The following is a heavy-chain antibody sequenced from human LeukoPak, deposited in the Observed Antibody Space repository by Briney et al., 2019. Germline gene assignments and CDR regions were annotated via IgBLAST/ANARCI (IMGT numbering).Heavy chain of an antibody. Sequence: GGSLRLSCAASGFTVSSKYMSWVRQAPGKGLEWVSVIYTGETTYYADSVKGRFTISRDNSKNTLYLQMDGLRVEDTDVYYCARVGAVAAVENWGQGTLVTVSS. CDR1: GFTVSSKY. CDR3: ARVGAVAAVEN. D-gene: IGHD6-19*01. CDR2: IYTGETT. J-gene: IGHJ4*02. V-gene: IGHV3-66*01.